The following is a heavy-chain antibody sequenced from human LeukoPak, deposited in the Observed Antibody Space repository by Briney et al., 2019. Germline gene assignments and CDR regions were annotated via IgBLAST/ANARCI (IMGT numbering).Heavy chain of an antibody. CDR3: ARSSTIAVAATGFDY. CDR2: ISGSGGST. V-gene: IGHV3-23*01. Sequence: QSGGSLRLSCAASGFTFSSYAMSWVRQAPGKGLEWVSAISGSGGSTYYADSVKGRFTISRDNSKNTLYLQMNSLRSDDTAVYYCARSSTIAVAATGFDYWGQGTLVTVSS. J-gene: IGHJ4*02. CDR1: GFTFSSYA. D-gene: IGHD6-19*01.